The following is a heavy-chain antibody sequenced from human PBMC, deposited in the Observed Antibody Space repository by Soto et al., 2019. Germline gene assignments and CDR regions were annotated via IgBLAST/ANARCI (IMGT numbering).Heavy chain of an antibody. Sequence: GGSLRLSCAASGFTFSSYGMHWVRQAPGKGLEWVAVISYDGSNKYYADSVKGRFTISRDNSKNTLYLQMNSLRAEDTAVYYCAKDGGTYCTNGVCYPDAFDYWGQGTLVTVSS. V-gene: IGHV3-30*18. J-gene: IGHJ4*02. CDR2: ISYDGSNK. D-gene: IGHD2-8*01. CDR1: GFTFSSYG. CDR3: AKDGGTYCTNGVCYPDAFDY.